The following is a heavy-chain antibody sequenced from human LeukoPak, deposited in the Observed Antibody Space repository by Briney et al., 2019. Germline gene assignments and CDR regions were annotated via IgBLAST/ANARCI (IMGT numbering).Heavy chain of an antibody. Sequence: PSETLSLTSTVSGGSISISNYYWGWIRQPPGKGLEWIGIISYSGNTYYNPSLKSRVTISVDTSKNQFSLRLSSVTAADTAVYYCARGRISSLAGTAMVSDAFDIWGQGTMVTVSS. CDR1: GGSISISNYY. CDR3: ARGRISSLAGTAMVSDAFDI. CDR2: ISYSGNT. D-gene: IGHD5-18*01. J-gene: IGHJ3*02. V-gene: IGHV4-39*07.